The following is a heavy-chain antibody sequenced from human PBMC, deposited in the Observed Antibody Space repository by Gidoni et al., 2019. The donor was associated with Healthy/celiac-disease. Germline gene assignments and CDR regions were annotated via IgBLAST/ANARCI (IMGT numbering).Heavy chain of an antibody. CDR1: GSTFTSYY. CDR2: SNPSGGRT. CDR3: ARVVTGTTLGWFDP. D-gene: IGHD1-7*01. Sequence: QVQLVQSGAEVTKPGASVQVSCTASGSTFTSYYMHWVRQAPGQGLEWMGISNPSGGRTSYEQKFQGRGTMTRDTSTSTVYMELSSLRSEDTAVYYCARVVTGTTLGWFDPWGQGTLVTVSS. J-gene: IGHJ5*02. V-gene: IGHV1-46*01.